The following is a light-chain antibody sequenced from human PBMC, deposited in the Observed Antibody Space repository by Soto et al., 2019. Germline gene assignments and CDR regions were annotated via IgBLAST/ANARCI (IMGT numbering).Light chain of an antibody. V-gene: IGKV1-8*01. J-gene: IGKJ1*01. CDR1: QGISSY. Sequence: IGMTQSPSSLSASTGYRFPLTFSSSQGISSYLAWYQQKPGKAPKLMIYAASTLQSGVTSRFSGSGSGTDFTLTIRCMQSEDFATYYCKKYYSYHRKFGKGTKGDLK. CDR3: KKYYSYHRK. CDR2: AAS.